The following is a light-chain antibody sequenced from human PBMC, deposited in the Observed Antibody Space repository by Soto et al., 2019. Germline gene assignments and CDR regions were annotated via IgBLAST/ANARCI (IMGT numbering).Light chain of an antibody. CDR2: KAS. CDR1: QSISSW. V-gene: IGKV1-5*03. J-gene: IGKJ2*01. Sequence: DIQMTQSPSTLSASVGDRVTITCRASQSISSWLAWYQQKPGKGPKLVIYKASSLESGVPSRFSGSGSGTEFTLTISSLQPDDFATYYCQQYNSYSYTFGQGTKLEIK. CDR3: QQYNSYSYT.